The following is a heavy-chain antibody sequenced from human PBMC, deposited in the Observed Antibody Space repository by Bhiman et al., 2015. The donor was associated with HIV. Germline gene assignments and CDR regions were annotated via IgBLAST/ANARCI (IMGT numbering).Heavy chain of an antibody. D-gene: IGHD6-13*01. CDR2: ISYDGSHK. J-gene: IGHJ6*03. Sequence: QVQLVESEGGVVQPGRSLRLSCAASGFTFSNYGMHWVRQAPGKGLEWVAVISYDGSHKYYADSVKGRFTISRDNSRNTLYLQMISLTAEDTAVYYCAKVPYSSSWTYYYYYYMDVWGKGTTVTVS. V-gene: IGHV3-30*18. CDR1: GFTFSNYG. CDR3: AKVPYSSSWTYYYYYYMDV.